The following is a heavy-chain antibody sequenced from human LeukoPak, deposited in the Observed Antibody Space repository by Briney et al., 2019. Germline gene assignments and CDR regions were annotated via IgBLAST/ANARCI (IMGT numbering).Heavy chain of an antibody. CDR3: ARDREENRPGAQTVNWFDP. V-gene: IGHV1-2*02. D-gene: IGHD1-14*01. Sequence: ASVKVSCKASGYTFTGYYMHWVRQAPGQGLEWMGWINPNSGGTNYAQKFQGRVTMTRDTSISTAYMELSRLRSDDTAVYYCARDREENRPGAQTVNWFDPWGQGTLVTVSS. J-gene: IGHJ5*02. CDR2: INPNSGGT. CDR1: GYTFTGYY.